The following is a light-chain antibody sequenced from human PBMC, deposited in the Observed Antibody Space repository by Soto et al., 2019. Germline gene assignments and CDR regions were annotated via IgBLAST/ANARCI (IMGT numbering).Light chain of an antibody. J-gene: IGLJ1*01. CDR1: SNDVGAYDY. Sequence: QSALTQSASVSGSPGQSITMSCTGTSNDVGAYDYVSWYQQRPGKAPKLMIYDVSYRPSGVSDRFSGSKLGNTASLTISGLRAEDEADYYCSSYAGSNLYVFGTGTKVTVL. CDR2: DVS. CDR3: SSYAGSNLYV. V-gene: IGLV2-14*01.